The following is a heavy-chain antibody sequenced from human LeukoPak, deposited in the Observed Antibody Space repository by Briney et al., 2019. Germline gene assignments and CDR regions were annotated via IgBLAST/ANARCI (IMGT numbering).Heavy chain of an antibody. V-gene: IGHV3-23*01. J-gene: IGHJ4*02. Sequence: GGSLRLSCAASGFTFSSFALSWVRQAPGKGLEWVSAISGSGGSTYYADSVKGRFTISRDNSKNTLYLQMNSLRAEDTAVYYCAKGSGYSCGFIDYWGQGTLVTVSS. D-gene: IGHD5-18*01. CDR2: ISGSGGST. CDR3: AKGSGYSCGFIDY. CDR1: GFTFSSFA.